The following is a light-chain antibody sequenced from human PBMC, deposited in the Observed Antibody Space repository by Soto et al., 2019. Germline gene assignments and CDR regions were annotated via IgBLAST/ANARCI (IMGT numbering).Light chain of an antibody. V-gene: IGLV2-8*01. Sequence: QSALTPPPSASGSPGQSVTISCTGTSSDVGGYNYVSWYQQHPGKAPKLMIYEVSKRPSGVPDRFSGSKSGNTASLTVSGLQPEDEADYYCSSYAGSNKSVFGTGTRSPS. CDR3: SSYAGSNKSV. J-gene: IGLJ1*01. CDR2: EVS. CDR1: SSDVGGYNY.